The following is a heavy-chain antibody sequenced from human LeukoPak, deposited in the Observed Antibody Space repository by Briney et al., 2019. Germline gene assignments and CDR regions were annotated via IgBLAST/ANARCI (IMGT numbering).Heavy chain of an antibody. CDR2: IYPGDSDI. CDR1: GYRFTNYW. Sequence: GESLKISCKGSGYRFTNYWIAWVRQMPGKGLELMGSIYPGDSDIRYSPSFQGQVTISADKSFTTAYLQWRSLKASDTAMYYCTRLGVYFSDSSAFYYWGQGTRVTVSS. CDR3: TRLGVYFSDSSAFYY. J-gene: IGHJ4*02. V-gene: IGHV5-51*01. D-gene: IGHD3-22*01.